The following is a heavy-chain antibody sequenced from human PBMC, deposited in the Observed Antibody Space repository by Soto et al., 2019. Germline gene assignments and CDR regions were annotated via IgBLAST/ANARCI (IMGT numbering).Heavy chain of an antibody. Sequence: GAPVKVSCKASGYTFTSYGICSLRQAPVQGLEWMGWISAYNGNTNYAQKVKGRVTMKTDTYTSTDYMEQRSLSYDDTAVYVCGRGERIQLWSDYCAQGTLGTVCS. D-gene: IGHD5-18*01. V-gene: IGHV1-18*01. CDR2: ISAYNGNT. CDR1: GYTFTSYG. J-gene: IGHJ4*02. CDR3: GRGERIQLWSDY.